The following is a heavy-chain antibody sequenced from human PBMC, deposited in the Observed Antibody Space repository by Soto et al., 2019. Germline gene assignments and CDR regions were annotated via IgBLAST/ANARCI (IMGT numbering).Heavy chain of an antibody. V-gene: IGHV1-3*01. D-gene: IGHD2-21*01. CDR3: AREVKRVTSFDY. CDR2: LNGDVDGT. Sequence: QVRLIQSGPEMMQPGASVRVSCTASGFTSLSYAFQWVRQAPGQGPEWLGWLNGDVDGTSYSQRLQGRVTISRDTSTNTVYLEVKSLTSEDTAVYYCAREVKRVTSFDYWGQGTLVTVSS. J-gene: IGHJ4*02. CDR1: GFTSLSYA.